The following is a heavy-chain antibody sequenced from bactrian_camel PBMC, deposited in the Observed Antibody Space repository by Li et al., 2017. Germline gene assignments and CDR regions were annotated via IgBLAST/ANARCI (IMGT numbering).Heavy chain of an antibody. D-gene: IGHD4*01. J-gene: IGHJ6*01. Sequence: VESGRGSVQPGGSLRLSCVASGFTFRSYAMYWVRQAPGKGLEWVSSISSGSTTYYADSVKGRLTISRDNAKNTVYLQMNSLKREDTAVYYCVRRLWNSDYSFGYWGRGTQVTVS. V-gene: IGHV3S35*01. CDR2: ISSGSTT. CDR3: VRRLWNSDYSFGY. CDR1: GFTFRSYA.